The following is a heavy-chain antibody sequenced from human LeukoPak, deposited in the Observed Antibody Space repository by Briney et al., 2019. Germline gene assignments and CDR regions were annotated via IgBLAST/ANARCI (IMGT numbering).Heavy chain of an antibody. CDR3: ASGGVVITDHSYYYYGMDV. CDR1: GYTFTSYD. CDR2: MNPNSGNT. Sequence: ASVKVSCKASGYTFTSYDINWVRQATGQGLEWMGWMNPNSGNTGYAQKFQGRVTMTRNTSISTAYMELSSLRSEDTAVYYCASGGVVITDHSYYYYGMDVWGQGTTVTVSS. D-gene: IGHD3-22*01. V-gene: IGHV1-8*01. J-gene: IGHJ6*02.